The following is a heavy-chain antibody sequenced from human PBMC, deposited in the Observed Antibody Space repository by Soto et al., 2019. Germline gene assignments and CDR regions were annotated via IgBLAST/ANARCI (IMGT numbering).Heavy chain of an antibody. D-gene: IGHD2-21*02. Sequence: PFVTMSLTCTVAGASSGDYVWTWIRQTPGKGLEWIGYFYYGETTNKKSSLNSRFTVSVDTSKSQFSLKVTSVTTADTAVYYCARGTYCGSDCYWTLDYWGQGKMVTVSS. CDR1: GASSGDYV. V-gene: IGHV4-59*01. CDR2: FYYGETT. CDR3: ARGTYCGSDCYWTLDY. J-gene: IGHJ4*02.